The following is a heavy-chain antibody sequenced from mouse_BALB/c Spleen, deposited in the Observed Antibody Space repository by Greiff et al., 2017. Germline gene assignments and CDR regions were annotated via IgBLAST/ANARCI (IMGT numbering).Heavy chain of an antibody. CDR2: INSNSGST. Sequence: DVQLVESGGGLVKLGGSLKLSCAASGFTFSSYYMSWVRQTPEKRLELVAAINSNSGSTYYPDTVKGRFTISRDNAKNTLYLQMSSLKSEDTALYYCARQAYGNYHYYYAMDYWGQGTSVTVSS. CDR3: ARQAYGNYHYYYAMDY. J-gene: IGHJ4*01. CDR1: GFTFSSYY. V-gene: IGHV5-6-2*01. D-gene: IGHD2-1*01.